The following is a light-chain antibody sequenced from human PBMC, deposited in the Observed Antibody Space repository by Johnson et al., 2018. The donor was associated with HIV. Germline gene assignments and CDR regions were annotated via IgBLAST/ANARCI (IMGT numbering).Light chain of an antibody. V-gene: IGLV1-51*01. Sequence: QSVLTQPPSVSAAPGQKVTISCSGSSSNIGNNYVSWYQQLPGTAPKLLIYDNNKRPSGNPDRIYGSKSGTSATLAITDPQTGDEADYYCATCDYSLSVYLFGTGTKVTVL. J-gene: IGLJ1*01. CDR3: ATCDYSLSVYL. CDR2: DNN. CDR1: SSNIGNNY.